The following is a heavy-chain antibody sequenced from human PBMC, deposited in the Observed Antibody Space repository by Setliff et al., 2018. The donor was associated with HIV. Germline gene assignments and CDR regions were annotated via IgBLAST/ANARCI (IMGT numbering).Heavy chain of an antibody. CDR2: IHFSGGS. V-gene: IGHV4-31*03. D-gene: IGHD3-10*01. Sequence: SETLSLTCSVSGDSISRSGTYWNWIRQHPDKGLEWIGYIHFSGGSYYHPSLESRVSMSVDTAKNQFSLKLSSVTATDTAVYYCARDAGPHYGSGPPLEYWGQGIQVTVSS. CDR3: ARDAGPHYGSGPPLEY. J-gene: IGHJ4*02. CDR1: GDSISRSGTY.